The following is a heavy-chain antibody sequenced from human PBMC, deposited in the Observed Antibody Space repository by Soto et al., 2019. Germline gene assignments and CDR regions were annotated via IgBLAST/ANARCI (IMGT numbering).Heavy chain of an antibody. V-gene: IGHV2-70*11. CDR3: ARVRASSSSCDY. D-gene: IGHD6-13*01. Sequence: SDPTLLNPTQTLTLTCTFPGFSLTPLGMYVGRNSQPPWKALEWLARIDWADDKYYSTSLKTRLTISKDTSKSQVVLTMTNMDPVDTATYYCARVRASSSSCDYWGQGTLVTVSS. J-gene: IGHJ4*02. CDR2: IDWADDK. CDR1: GFSLTPLGMY.